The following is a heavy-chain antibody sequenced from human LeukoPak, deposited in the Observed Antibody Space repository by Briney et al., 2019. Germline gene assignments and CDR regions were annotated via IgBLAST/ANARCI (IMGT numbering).Heavy chain of an antibody. CDR3: ARGEYYGSGRFHNWFDP. CDR1: GDSVSSNSAA. Sequence: SQTLSLTCAISGDSVSSNSAAWNWIRQSPSRDLEWLGRTYYSIKWYNDYAVSVKSRITINPDTSRYQFSLQLNSVTPEDTAVYYCARGEYYGSGRFHNWFDPWGQRTLVTVSS. CDR2: TYYSIKWYN. J-gene: IGHJ5*02. D-gene: IGHD3-10*01. V-gene: IGHV6-1*01.